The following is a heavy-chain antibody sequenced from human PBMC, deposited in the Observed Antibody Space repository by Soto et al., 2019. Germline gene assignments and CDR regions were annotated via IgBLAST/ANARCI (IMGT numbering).Heavy chain of an antibody. CDR1: GGSFSGYY. D-gene: IGHD3-3*02. CDR2: INHSGST. V-gene: IGHV4-34*01. CDR3: ARGLEMATFFAL. Sequence: SETLSLTCAVYGGSFSGYYWSWIRQPPGKGLEWIGEINHSGSTNYNPSLKSRVTISVDTSKNQFSLKLSSVTAADTAVYYCARGLEMATFFALWGQGTMVTVSS. J-gene: IGHJ3*01.